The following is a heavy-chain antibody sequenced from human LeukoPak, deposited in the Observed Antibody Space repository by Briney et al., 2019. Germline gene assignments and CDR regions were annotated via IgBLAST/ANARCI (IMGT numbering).Heavy chain of an antibody. CDR1: GYNFTSDW. D-gene: IGHD3-3*01. Sequence: GESLQISCQGSGYNFTSDWIGWERQMPGKGLEWMGIIYPGDSDSRYSPSFQGQVTISADKSISTAYLQWNSLKASDTAMYYCARTLRSVFDYWGQGTLVTVSS. J-gene: IGHJ4*02. CDR3: ARTLRSVFDY. V-gene: IGHV5-51*01. CDR2: IYPGDSDS.